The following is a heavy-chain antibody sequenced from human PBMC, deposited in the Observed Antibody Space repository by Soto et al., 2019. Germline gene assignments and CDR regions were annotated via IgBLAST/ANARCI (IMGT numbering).Heavy chain of an antibody. CDR3: TTDVAVAGPLGY. V-gene: IGHV3-15*01. CDR2: IKSKTDGGTT. Sequence: PGGSLRLSCAASGFTFSSYSITCVRQAPGKGLEWVGRIKSKTDGGTTDYAAPVKGRFTISRDDSKNTLYLQMNSLKTEDTAVYYCTTDVAVAGPLGYWGQGTLVTVSS. D-gene: IGHD6-19*01. J-gene: IGHJ4*02. CDR1: GFTFSSYS.